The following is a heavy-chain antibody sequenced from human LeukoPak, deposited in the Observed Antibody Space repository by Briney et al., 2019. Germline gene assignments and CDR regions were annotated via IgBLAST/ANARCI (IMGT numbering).Heavy chain of an antibody. Sequence: SGTLSLTCAVSGGSISSSNWWSWVRQPPGKGLEWIGEIYHSGSTNYNPSLKSRVTISVDTSKNQFSLKMRSVTAADTAVYYCARARGTVAIDYWGQGTLVTVSS. CDR3: ARARGTVAIDY. CDR2: IYHSGST. CDR1: GGSISSSNW. V-gene: IGHV4-4*02. J-gene: IGHJ4*02. D-gene: IGHD5-12*01.